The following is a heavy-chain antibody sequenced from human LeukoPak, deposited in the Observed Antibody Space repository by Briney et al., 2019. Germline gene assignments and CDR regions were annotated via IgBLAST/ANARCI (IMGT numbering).Heavy chain of an antibody. Sequence: GRSLRLSCAASGFTFSSYGMHWVRQAPGKGLEWVAVISYDGSNKYYADSVKGRFTISRDNSKNTLYLQMNSLRAEDTAVYYCAREGRAGLIAARPVGYFDYWGQGTLVTVSS. CDR1: GFTFSSYG. CDR3: AREGRAGLIAARPVGYFDY. D-gene: IGHD6-6*01. CDR2: ISYDGSNK. V-gene: IGHV3-30*03. J-gene: IGHJ4*02.